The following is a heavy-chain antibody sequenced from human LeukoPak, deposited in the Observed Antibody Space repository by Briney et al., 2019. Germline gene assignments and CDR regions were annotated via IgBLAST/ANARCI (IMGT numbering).Heavy chain of an antibody. D-gene: IGHD2-2*01. J-gene: IGHJ6*02. CDR3: ARVVPAAISYYYYGMDV. Sequence: GGSLRLSCAGSGFSFSNYALHWVRQAPGKGLEWMAVISYDGINKNHADSVRGRFTISRDNSQNTLFLQMNSLRTEDTAVYYCARVVPAAISYYYYGMDVWGQGTTVTVSS. V-gene: IGHV3-30-3*01. CDR1: GFSFSNYA. CDR2: ISYDGINK.